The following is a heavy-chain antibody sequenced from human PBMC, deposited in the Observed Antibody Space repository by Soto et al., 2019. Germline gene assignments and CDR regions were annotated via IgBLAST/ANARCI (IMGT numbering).Heavy chain of an antibody. Sequence: GGSLRLSCAASGFTFSNAWMSWVRQAPGKGLEWVGRIKSKTDGGITDYAAPVKGRFTISRDDSKNTLYLQMNSLKTEDTAVYYCAPDPLWGQGTLVTVS. CDR1: GFTFSNAW. V-gene: IGHV3-15*01. CDR2: IKSKTDGGIT. J-gene: IGHJ4*02. D-gene: IGHD3-16*02. CDR3: APDPL.